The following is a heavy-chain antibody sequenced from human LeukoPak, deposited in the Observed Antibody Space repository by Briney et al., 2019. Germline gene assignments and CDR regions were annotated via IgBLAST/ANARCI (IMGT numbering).Heavy chain of an antibody. CDR2: ISGRGDST. V-gene: IGHV3-23*01. CDR1: GFTFSHYA. D-gene: IGHD4-11*01. J-gene: IGHJ4*02. CDR3: ASSPLDTLMTSIDD. Sequence: PGGSLRLSCAASGFTFSHYAMSWVRQAPGKGLEWVSSISGRGDSTDYADSVKGRFTISRDNSKNTVFLQMNRLRVDDTAVYYCASSPLDTLMTSIDDWGQGTLVTVSS.